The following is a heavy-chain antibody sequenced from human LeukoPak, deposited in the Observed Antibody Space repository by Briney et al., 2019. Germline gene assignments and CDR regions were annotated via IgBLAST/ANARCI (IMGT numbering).Heavy chain of an antibody. CDR3: ARSANTMVRGVIHY. D-gene: IGHD3-10*01. V-gene: IGHV3-48*01. Sequence: GGSLRLSCAASGFTFSSYAMSWVRQAPGKGLEWLSHITSSSSTTLYADSVKGRFTIYRDNAKNSLYLQMNSLRAEDTAVYYCARSANTMVRGVIHYWGQGTLVTVSS. CDR1: GFTFSSYA. J-gene: IGHJ4*02. CDR2: ITSSSSTT.